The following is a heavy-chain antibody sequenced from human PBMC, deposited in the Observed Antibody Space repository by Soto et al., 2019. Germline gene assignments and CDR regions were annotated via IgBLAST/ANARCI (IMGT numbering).Heavy chain of an antibody. CDR2: IYYSGST. V-gene: IGHV4-31*03. D-gene: IGHD7-27*01. J-gene: IGHJ6*04. CDR1: GGSISSGGYY. Sequence: SETLSLTCTVSGGSISSGGYYWSWIRQHPGKGLEWIGYIYYSGSTYYNPSLKSRVTISVDTSKNQFSLKLSSVTAADTAVYYCAREITRTGVFEYYYGMDGWGKGTTVT. CDR3: AREITRTGVFEYYYGMDG.